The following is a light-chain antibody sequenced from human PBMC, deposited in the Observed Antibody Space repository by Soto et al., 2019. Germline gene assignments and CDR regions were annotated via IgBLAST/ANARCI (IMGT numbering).Light chain of an antibody. Sequence: DIQMTQSPSTLSASVGDRVTITCRASQSISSWLAWYQQKPGKAPKLLIFDASSLESGVPSRFSGSRSGTEFTLTISSLQPDDFAPYYCLQYNYYSPLFTFGPGTKVHVK. CDR1: QSISSW. CDR3: LQYNYYSPLFT. V-gene: IGKV1-5*01. J-gene: IGKJ3*01. CDR2: DAS.